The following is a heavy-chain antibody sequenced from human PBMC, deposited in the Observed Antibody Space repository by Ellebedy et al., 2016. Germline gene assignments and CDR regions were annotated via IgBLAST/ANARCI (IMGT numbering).Heavy chain of an antibody. CDR3: AREYGDSSGYYYRHFDY. CDR1: GFAFTGYT. CDR2: ISSSSETI. J-gene: IGHJ4*02. Sequence: GESLKISCAASGFAFTGYTMNWVRQAPGKGLEWVSYISSSSETIYYADSVKGRFTISRDNAKNSLYLQMNSLRDEDTAVYYCAREYGDSSGYYYRHFDYWGQGTLVTVSS. D-gene: IGHD3-22*01. V-gene: IGHV3-48*02.